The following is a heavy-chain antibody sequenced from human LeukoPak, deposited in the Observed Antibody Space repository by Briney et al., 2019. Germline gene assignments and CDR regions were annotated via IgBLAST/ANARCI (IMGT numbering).Heavy chain of an antibody. CDR3: ARERGYSGYDFAGDWFDP. J-gene: IGHJ5*02. CDR1: GGSFSGYY. Sequence: SETLSLTCAVYGGSFSGYYWSWIRQPPGKGLEWIGEINHSGSTNYNPSLKSRVTISVDTSKNQFSLKLSSVTAADTAVYYCARERGYSGYDFAGDWFDPWGQGTLVTVSS. D-gene: IGHD5-12*01. V-gene: IGHV4-34*01. CDR2: INHSGST.